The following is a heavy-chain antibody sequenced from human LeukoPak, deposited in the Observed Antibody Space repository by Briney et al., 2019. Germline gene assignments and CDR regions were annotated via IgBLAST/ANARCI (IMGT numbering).Heavy chain of an antibody. CDR1: GFTFSSYW. D-gene: IGHD2-2*02. CDR3: ARDTVIAPAAIGDY. J-gene: IGHJ4*02. Sequence: GGSLRLSCAASGFTFSSYWMTWDRQAPGKGLEWVASIKGDGSVKSYVDSVKGRFTISRDNAKNSLYLQMNSLRAEDTAVYYCARDTVIAPAAIGDYWGQGTLVTVSS. V-gene: IGHV3-7*01. CDR2: IKGDGSVK.